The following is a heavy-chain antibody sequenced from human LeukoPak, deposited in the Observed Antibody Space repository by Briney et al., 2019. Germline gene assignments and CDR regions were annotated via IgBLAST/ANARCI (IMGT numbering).Heavy chain of an antibody. CDR2: IRYDGSNK. Sequence: PGGSLRLSCAASGFTFSSYGMHWVRQAPGKGLEWVAFIRYDGSNKYYADSVKGRFTISRDNSENTLYLQMNSLRAEDTAVYYCAKGDQRGYSGYGSFDYWGQGTLVTVSS. CDR3: AKGDQRGYSGYGSFDY. D-gene: IGHD5-12*01. J-gene: IGHJ4*02. CDR1: GFTFSSYG. V-gene: IGHV3-30*02.